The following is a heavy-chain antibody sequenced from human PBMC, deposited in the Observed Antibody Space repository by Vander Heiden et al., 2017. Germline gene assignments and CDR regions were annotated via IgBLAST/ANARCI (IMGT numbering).Heavy chain of an antibody. CDR1: GGSFSGYY. J-gene: IGHJ6*02. CDR3: ARGKRNGLVPTRKAAYGLDV. D-gene: IGHD5-12*01. V-gene: IGHV4-34*01. Sequence: YGVYGGSFSGYYWNWVRQAPGKGLEWIGEINHSGSTTYSPSLKSRVSISVDTFKKQFSLRLTSVTAADTGVYYCARGKRNGLVPTRKAAYGLDVWGQGTTVTVSS. CDR2: INHSGST.